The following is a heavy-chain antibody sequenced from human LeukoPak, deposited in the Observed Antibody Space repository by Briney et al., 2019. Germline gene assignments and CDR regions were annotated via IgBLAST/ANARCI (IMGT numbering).Heavy chain of an antibody. CDR2: IGSSGSTI. V-gene: IGHV3-11*04. CDR3: ARAYSSSLLAYYYYSMDV. CDR1: GFTFRHYY. J-gene: IGHJ6*02. D-gene: IGHD6-13*01. Sequence: GGSLRLSCAASGFTFRHYYMTWIRQAPGKGLEWVSYIGSSGSTIYYADSVKGRFTISRDNAKNSLYLQMNSLRAEDTAVYFCARAYSSSLLAYYYYSMDVWGQGTTVTVSS.